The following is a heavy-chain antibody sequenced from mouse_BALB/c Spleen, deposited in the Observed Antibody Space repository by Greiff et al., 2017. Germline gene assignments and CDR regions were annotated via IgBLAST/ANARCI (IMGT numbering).Heavy chain of an antibody. V-gene: IGHV5-17*02. Sequence: HLVESGGGLVQPGGSRKLSCAASGFTFSSFGMHWVRQAPEKGLEWVAYISSGSSTIYYADTVKGRFTISRDNPKNTLFLQMTSLRSEDTAMYYCARRDTTVYAMDYWGQGTSVTVSS. D-gene: IGHD1-1*01. CDR3: ARRDTTVYAMDY. CDR2: ISSGSSTI. CDR1: GFTFSSFG. J-gene: IGHJ4*01.